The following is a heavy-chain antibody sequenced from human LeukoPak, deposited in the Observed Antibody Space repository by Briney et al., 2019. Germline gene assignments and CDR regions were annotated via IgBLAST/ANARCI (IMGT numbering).Heavy chain of an antibody. J-gene: IGHJ3*02. Sequence: SETLSLTCTVSGYSISSGYYWGWLRPPPGKGLEWIGSIYHSGSTYYNPSLKSQVTISVDTSKNQFSLKLTSVTAADTAVYYCARDSTYYYGSGSLDIWGQGTMVTVSS. CDR1: GYSISSGYY. V-gene: IGHV4-38-2*02. D-gene: IGHD3-10*01. CDR2: IYHSGST. CDR3: ARDSTYYYGSGSLDI.